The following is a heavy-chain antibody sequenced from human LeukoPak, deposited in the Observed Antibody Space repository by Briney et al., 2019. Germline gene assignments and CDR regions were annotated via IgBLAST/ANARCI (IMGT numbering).Heavy chain of an antibody. V-gene: IGHV4-61*02. Sequence: SETLSLTCTVSDDSISSGSYYWTWIRQPAGKGLEWIGRIYTRGGTTYNPSLKSRVTISIDTSKNQFSLKLSSVTAADMAVYYCARDDPGIAAAGGVYWGQGTLVTVSS. CDR3: ARDDPGIAAAGGVY. CDR1: DDSISSGSYY. D-gene: IGHD6-13*01. CDR2: IYTRGGT. J-gene: IGHJ4*02.